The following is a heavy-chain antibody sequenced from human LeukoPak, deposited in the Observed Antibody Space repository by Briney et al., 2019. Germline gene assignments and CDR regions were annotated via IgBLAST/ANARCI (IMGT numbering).Heavy chain of an antibody. Sequence: GGSLRLSCAASGFAFRNYNMNWVHQAPGKGLEWASHISNSGASIYYADSLRGRFTISRDDAKNSLYLQINSLRDEDTAVYYCARVGNEYTYGYTAFDIWGQGTMVFISS. D-gene: IGHD5-18*01. CDR2: ISNSGASI. CDR3: ARVGNEYTYGYTAFDI. V-gene: IGHV3-48*02. J-gene: IGHJ3*02. CDR1: GFAFRNYN.